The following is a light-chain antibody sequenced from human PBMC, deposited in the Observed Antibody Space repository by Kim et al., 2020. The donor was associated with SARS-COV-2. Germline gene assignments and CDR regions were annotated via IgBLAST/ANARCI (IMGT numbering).Light chain of an antibody. CDR1: ILENYY. CDR2: GEN. V-gene: IGLV3-19*01. CDR3: NSRDSSGNHWV. Sequence: SSELTQDPAVSVALGQTVRITCQGDILENYYASWYQQKPGQAPVLVIYGENNRPSGIPDRFSGSSSGNTASLTITGAQAEDEADYFCNSRDSSGNHWVFGGGTQLTVL. J-gene: IGLJ3*02.